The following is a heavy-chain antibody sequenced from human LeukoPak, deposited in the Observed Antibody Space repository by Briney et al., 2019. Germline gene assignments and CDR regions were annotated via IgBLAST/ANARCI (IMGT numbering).Heavy chain of an antibody. CDR1: GYTFTSYD. CDR2: MNPNSGNT. J-gene: IGHJ6*02. V-gene: IGHV1-8*01. Sequence: GASVKVSCKASGYTFTSYDINWVRQATGQGLEWMGWMNPNSGNTGYAQKFQGRVTMTRNTSISTAYMELSSLRSEDTAVYYCAREMVGSGWYHYYYYGMDVWGQGTTVTVSS. D-gene: IGHD6-19*01. CDR3: AREMVGSGWYHYYYYGMDV.